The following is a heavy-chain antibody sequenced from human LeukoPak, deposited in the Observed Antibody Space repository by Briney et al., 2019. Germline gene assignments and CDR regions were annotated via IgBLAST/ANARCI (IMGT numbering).Heavy chain of an antibody. J-gene: IGHJ4*02. CDR1: GGSFSGYY. CDR3: ARLHGAYPFDY. CDR2: INHSGST. Sequence: SETLSLTCAVYGGSFSGYYWSWIRQPPGKGLEWIGEINHSGSTNYNPSLKSRVTISVDTSKNQFSLKLSSVTAADTAVYYCARLHGAYPFDYWSQGTLVTVSS. D-gene: IGHD4/OR15-4a*01. V-gene: IGHV4-34*01.